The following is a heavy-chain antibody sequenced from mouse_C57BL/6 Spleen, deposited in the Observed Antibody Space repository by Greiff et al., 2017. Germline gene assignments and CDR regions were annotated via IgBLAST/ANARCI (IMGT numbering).Heavy chain of an antibody. CDR3: ARWGGATVVAPDY. Sequence: VQLQQSGAELAKPGASVKLSCKASGYTFTSYWMHWVKQRPGQGLEWIGYINPSSGYTKYNQKFKDKATLTAEKSSSTAYMQLSSLTYEDSAVYYCARWGGATVVAPDYWGQGTTLTVSS. D-gene: IGHD1-1*01. V-gene: IGHV1-7*01. CDR1: GYTFTSYW. CDR2: INPSSGYT. J-gene: IGHJ2*01.